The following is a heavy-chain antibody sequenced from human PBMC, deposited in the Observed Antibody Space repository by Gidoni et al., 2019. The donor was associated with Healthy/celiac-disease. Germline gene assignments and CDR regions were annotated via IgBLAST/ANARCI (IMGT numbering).Heavy chain of an antibody. D-gene: IGHD3-16*02. CDR2: INHSGST. V-gene: IGHV4-34*01. CDR3: ARGGVWGSYRPFDY. CDR1: GGSFSGYY. J-gene: IGHJ4*02. Sequence: QVQLQQWGAGLLKPSETLSLPCAVYGGSFSGYYWSWIRQPPGKGLEWIGEINHSGSTNYNPSLKSRVTISVDTSKNQFSLKLSSVTAADTAVYYCARGGVWGSYRPFDYWGQGTLVTVSS.